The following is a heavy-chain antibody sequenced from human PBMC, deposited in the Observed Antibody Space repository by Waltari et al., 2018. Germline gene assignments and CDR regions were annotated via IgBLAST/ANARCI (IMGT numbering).Heavy chain of an antibody. V-gene: IGHV3-23*01. J-gene: IGHJ4*02. CDR2: ISGSSDRT. CDR1: GFTFSNYA. Sequence: EVQLLDSGGGLVQPGGSLRLSCVASGFTFSNYAMSWVRQDPGKGLEWVAGISGSSDRTYYADSVKGRFTISRDNSKNTLFLQMNRLRAEDTAVYYCAKDMGNIVVVIVATFFDYWGQGTLVTVSS. CDR3: AKDMGNIVVVIVATFFDY. D-gene: IGHD2-15*01.